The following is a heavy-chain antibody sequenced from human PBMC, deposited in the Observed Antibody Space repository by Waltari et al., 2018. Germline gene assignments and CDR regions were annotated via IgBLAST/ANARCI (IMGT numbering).Heavy chain of an antibody. CDR3: ALWESGWRAFRF. D-gene: IGHD6-19*01. CDR2: IRHTGDT. J-gene: IGHJ4*03. V-gene: IGHV4-59*08. CDR1: GVSVSGYF. Sequence: QVQLQESGPGLVKSSETLSLTCTVSGVSVSGYFWNWIRQAPGKGPEWLGNIRHTGDTKQNPSLKSRVTMSVDTSRNDFSLRLSSVTAADTAVYYCALWESGWRAFRFWGQGTLAPSP.